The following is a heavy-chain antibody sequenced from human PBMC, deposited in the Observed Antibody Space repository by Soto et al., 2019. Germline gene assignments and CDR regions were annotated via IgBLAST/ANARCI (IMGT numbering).Heavy chain of an antibody. Sequence: GGSLRLSCAASGFTFSSYAMNWVRQAPGKGLEWVSSISSSGGSTYYADSVKGRFTISRDNSKNTLYLQMNSLRAADTAVYYCAKVAIYYYPDYWGQGTLVTVSS. J-gene: IGHJ4*02. CDR2: ISSSGGST. CDR3: AKVAIYYYPDY. CDR1: GFTFSSYA. D-gene: IGHD3-3*01. V-gene: IGHV3-23*01.